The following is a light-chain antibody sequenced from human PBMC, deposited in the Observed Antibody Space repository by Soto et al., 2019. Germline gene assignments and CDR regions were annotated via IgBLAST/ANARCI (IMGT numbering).Light chain of an antibody. CDR3: EQYGNSPYT. Sequence: EIVLTQSPGTLSLSPGERATLSCRASQPVNSNQLAWYQQKPGQSPRLLIYGASRRATGIPDRISGSGSGTDFTLTISRLEPEDFAVYYCEQYGNSPYTFGPGTKVDIK. CDR2: GAS. CDR1: QPVNSNQ. J-gene: IGKJ3*01. V-gene: IGKV3-20*01.